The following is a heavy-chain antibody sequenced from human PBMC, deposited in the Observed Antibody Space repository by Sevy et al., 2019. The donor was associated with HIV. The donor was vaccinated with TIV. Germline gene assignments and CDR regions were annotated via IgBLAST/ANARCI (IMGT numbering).Heavy chain of an antibody. J-gene: IGHJ5*02. D-gene: IGHD5-12*01. CDR3: ARAPPVISGDASLNWFDT. CDR2: VYYTGST. V-gene: IGHV4-59*01. Sequence: SETLSLTCTVSGGPISVYYWSWIRQPPGKGLEYIGYVYYTGSTNYNPSLKNRVTISVDTSNNQSSLKLTSVTAADTAVYYCARAPPVISGDASLNWFDTWGQGTLVTVSS. CDR1: GGPISVYY.